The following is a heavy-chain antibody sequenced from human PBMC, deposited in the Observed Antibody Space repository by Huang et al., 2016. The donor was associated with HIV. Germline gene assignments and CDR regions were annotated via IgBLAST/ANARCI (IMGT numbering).Heavy chain of an antibody. V-gene: IGHV1-24*01. D-gene: IGHD3-9*01. Sequence: QVQLVQSRAEVKKPGASVKVSCKVPEYTLTVLSIHWVRQPPGKGLEWMEGFDPEIGETSYAQKFQGRFTMTEDTTTGTAFMELSGLRPGDTAVYYCATGFDVFFDFWGQGTLVTVSS. CDR1: EYTLTVLS. J-gene: IGHJ4*02. CDR2: FDPEIGET. CDR3: ATGFDVFFDF.